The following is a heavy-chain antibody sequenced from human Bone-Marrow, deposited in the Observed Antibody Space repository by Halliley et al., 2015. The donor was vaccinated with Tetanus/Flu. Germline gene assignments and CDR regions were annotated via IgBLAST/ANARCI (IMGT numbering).Heavy chain of an antibody. CDR3: ARGNYYYGSGAHFDY. J-gene: IGHJ4*02. CDR2: IYYSGST. Sequence: TLSLTCTVSGGSIKSGGFFLSWVPPPPPEGLGGVGFIYYSGSTYYNPSLKSLVTISVDTSKNRFSLKLTSVTAADTAVYYCARGNYYYGSGAHFDYWGQGTLVTVSS. CDR1: GGSIKSGGFF. V-gene: IGHV4-31*01. D-gene: IGHD3-10*01.